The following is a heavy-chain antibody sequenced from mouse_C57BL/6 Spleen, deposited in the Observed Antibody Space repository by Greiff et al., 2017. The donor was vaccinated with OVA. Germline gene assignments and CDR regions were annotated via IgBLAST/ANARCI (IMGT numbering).Heavy chain of an antibody. Sequence: VKLQQPGTELVKPGASVKLSCKASGYTFTSYWMHWVKQRPGQGLEWIGNINPSNGGTNYNEKFKSKATLTVDKSSSTAYMQLSSLTSEDSAVYYCARWRYDYDGGYYAMDYWGQGTSVTVSS. V-gene: IGHV1-53*01. D-gene: IGHD2-4*01. CDR2: INPSNGGT. CDR1: GYTFTSYW. CDR3: ARWRYDYDGGYYAMDY. J-gene: IGHJ4*01.